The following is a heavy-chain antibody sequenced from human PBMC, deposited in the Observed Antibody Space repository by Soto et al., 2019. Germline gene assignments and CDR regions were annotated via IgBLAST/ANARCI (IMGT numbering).Heavy chain of an antibody. Sequence: PGGSLSLSCAASGLTFSDSYMDWVRRAPGKGMEWVGRIRNKANNYATEYAASLKGRVTISRDNSKNTLYLQLNNLRAEDTAVYYCARDGLEGWYQLDYWGQGTLVTVSS. D-gene: IGHD2-2*01. CDR2: IRNKANNYAT. J-gene: IGHJ4*02. V-gene: IGHV3-72*01. CDR1: GLTFSDSY. CDR3: ARDGLEGWYQLDY.